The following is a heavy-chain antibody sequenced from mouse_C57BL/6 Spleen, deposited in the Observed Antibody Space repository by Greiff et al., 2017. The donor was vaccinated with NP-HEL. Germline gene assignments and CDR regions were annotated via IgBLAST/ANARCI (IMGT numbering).Heavy chain of an antibody. CDR1: GYTFTSYW. V-gene: IGHV1-69*01. D-gene: IGHD1-1*01. CDR3: ARSAMPYGSSYEDYFDY. J-gene: IGHJ2*01. Sequence: QVQLQQPGAELVMPGASVKLSCKASGYTFTSYWMHWVKQRPGQGLEWIGEIDPSDSYTNYNQKFKGKSTLTVDKSSSTAYMQLSSLTSEDSAVYYCARSAMPYGSSYEDYFDYWGQGTTLTVSS. CDR2: IDPSDSYT.